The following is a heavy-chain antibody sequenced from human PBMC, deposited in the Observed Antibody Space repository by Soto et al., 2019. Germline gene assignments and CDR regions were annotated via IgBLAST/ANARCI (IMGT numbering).Heavy chain of an antibody. CDR2: ISAYNGNT. V-gene: IGHV1-18*01. D-gene: IGHD2-15*01. CDR1: GYTFTSYG. J-gene: IGHJ4*02. Sequence: ASVKVSCKASGYTFTSYGISWVRQAPGQGLEWMGWISAYNGNTNYAQKLQGRVTMTTDTSTSTAYMELRSLRSDDTAVYYCASDFKLGGHGDYDVYWGPGILVTVSS. CDR3: ASDFKLGGHGDYDVY.